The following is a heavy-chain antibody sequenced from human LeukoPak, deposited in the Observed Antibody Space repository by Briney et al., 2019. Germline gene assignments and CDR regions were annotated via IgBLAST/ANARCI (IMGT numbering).Heavy chain of an antibody. CDR3: AKDKELRYFDWLFDLDY. J-gene: IGHJ4*02. Sequence: PGGSLRLSCAASGFTLRTYWMSWVRQAPGKGLEWVASIKRDGSEKYYVDSVKGRFTISRDNAKNSLYLQMNSLRAEDTAVYYCAKDKELRYFDWLFDLDYWGQGTLVTVSS. V-gene: IGHV3-7*01. CDR1: GFTLRTYW. CDR2: IKRDGSEK. D-gene: IGHD3-9*01.